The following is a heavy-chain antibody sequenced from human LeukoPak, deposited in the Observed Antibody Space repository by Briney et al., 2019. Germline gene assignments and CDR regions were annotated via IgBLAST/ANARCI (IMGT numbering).Heavy chain of an antibody. J-gene: IGHJ4*02. CDR1: GFTFSNYG. Sequence: GGSLRLSCAASGFTFSNYGMHWVRQAPGKGLEWVAFIRYDGSNKYYADSVKGRFTISRDNSKNTLYLQMNSLRAEDTAVYYCAKDYDSSGYYQSYVDYWGQGTLVTVSS. V-gene: IGHV3-30*02. CDR2: IRYDGSNK. CDR3: AKDYDSSGYYQSYVDY. D-gene: IGHD3-22*01.